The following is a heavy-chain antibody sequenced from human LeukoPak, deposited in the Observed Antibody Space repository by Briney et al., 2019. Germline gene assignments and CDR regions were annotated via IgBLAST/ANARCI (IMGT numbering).Heavy chain of an antibody. D-gene: IGHD2-15*01. CDR3: ARDCSGGSCYDGVDY. J-gene: IGHJ4*02. CDR2: ISAYNGDI. CDR1: GYTFTSYG. Sequence: ASVKVSCKASGYTFTSYGISWVRQAPGQGLEWMGWISAYNGDIKYAQKLQGRVTMTTDTSTNTAYMELRSLRSDDTAVYYCARDCSGGSCYDGVDYWGQGTLVTVSS. V-gene: IGHV1-18*01.